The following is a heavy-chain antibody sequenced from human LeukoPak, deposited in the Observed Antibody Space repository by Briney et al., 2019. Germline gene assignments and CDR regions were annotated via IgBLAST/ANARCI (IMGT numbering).Heavy chain of an antibody. CDR1: GFSVSNTY. CDR2: IYSGDSGVST. CDR3: VKVSISSSRIPFDY. D-gene: IGHD6-13*01. Sequence: PGGSLRLSCAASGFSVSNTYMSWVRQAPGKGLEWVSVIYSGDSGVSTYYADSVKGRFTISRDNSKNTLYLQMSSLRAEDTAVYYCVKVSISSSRIPFDYWGQGTLVTVSS. V-gene: IGHV3-53*05. J-gene: IGHJ4*02.